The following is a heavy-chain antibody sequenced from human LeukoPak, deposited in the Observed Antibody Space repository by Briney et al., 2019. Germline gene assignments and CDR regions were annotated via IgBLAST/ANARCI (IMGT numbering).Heavy chain of an antibody. J-gene: IGHJ4*02. CDR3: ARDGQYGDYVFCNY. CDR2: INSDGSST. CDR1: GFTFTNYW. Sequence: GGPLRLSCAASGFTFTNYWMHWVRQAPGKGLVWVSRINSDGSSTSRADSVKGRFTISRDNAKNTLYLQMNSLRAEDTAVYYCARDGQYGDYVFCNYWGQGTLVTVSS. V-gene: IGHV3-74*01. D-gene: IGHD4-17*01.